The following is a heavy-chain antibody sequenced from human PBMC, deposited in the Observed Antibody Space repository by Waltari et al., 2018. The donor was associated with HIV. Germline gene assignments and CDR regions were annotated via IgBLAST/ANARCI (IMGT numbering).Heavy chain of an antibody. CDR2: ISANSATI. J-gene: IGHJ6*02. V-gene: IGHV3-23*01. CDR1: GFTFSSYA. D-gene: IGHD6-13*01. CDR3: TKRAEAYSSNGAYGMDV. Sequence: EVQLLESGGGLVQPGGSLRLSCAASGFTFSSYAMNWVRQAPGKVCEWVSAISANSATIKYADSVKGRFTISRDNSKNTLYLQMKSLRAEDTAVYYCTKRAEAYSSNGAYGMDVWGQGTTVTVSS.